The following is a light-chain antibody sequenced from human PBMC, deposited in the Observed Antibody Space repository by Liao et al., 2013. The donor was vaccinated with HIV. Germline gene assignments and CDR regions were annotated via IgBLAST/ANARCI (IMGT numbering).Light chain of an antibody. CDR2: QDS. CDR1: ALPKQY. J-gene: IGLJ1*01. V-gene: IGLV3-1*01. CDR3: LAWDGDTVG. Sequence: SYELTQPPSVSMSPGQTARITCSGDALPKQYAYWYQQKSGQSPLLVIYQDSKRPSGIPERFSGSNSDNTPTLTVSGTQAVDEADYFCLAWDGDTVGFGTGTRVTVL.